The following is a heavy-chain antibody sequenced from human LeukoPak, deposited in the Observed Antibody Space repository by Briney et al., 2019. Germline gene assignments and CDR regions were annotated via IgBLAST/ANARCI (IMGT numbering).Heavy chain of an antibody. CDR2: ISAYNGNT. J-gene: IGHJ3*02. CDR3: ARLGCSSGWYGTISDAFDI. V-gene: IGHV1-18*01. Sequence: GASVKVSCKASGYTFTSYGIIWVRQAPGQGLEWMGWISAYNGNTNYAQKLQGRVTMTTDTSTSTAYMELRSLRSDDTAVYYCARLGCSSGWYGTISDAFDIWGQGTMVTVSS. CDR1: GYTFTSYG. D-gene: IGHD6-19*01.